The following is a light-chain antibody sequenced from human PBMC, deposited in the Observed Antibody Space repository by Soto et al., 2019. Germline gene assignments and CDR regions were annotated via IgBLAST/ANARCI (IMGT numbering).Light chain of an antibody. CDR2: LGS. CDR1: QSLLHSNGYKY. Sequence: DIVMTQSPLSLPVTPGEPASISCRSSQSLLHSNGYKYLDWYLQKPGQSPQLLIYLGSNRASGVPDRFSGSGSGTDFTLKISRVEAEDVGVYYCMQAIQTPWTFGQGTKVEIK. V-gene: IGKV2-28*01. J-gene: IGKJ1*01. CDR3: MQAIQTPWT.